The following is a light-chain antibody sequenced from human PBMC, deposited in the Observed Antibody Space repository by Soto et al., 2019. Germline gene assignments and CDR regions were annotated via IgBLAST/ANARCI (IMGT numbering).Light chain of an antibody. CDR1: QSVLYSSTNKNY. V-gene: IGKV4-1*01. J-gene: IGKJ1*01. CDR3: QQYYSTPWT. Sequence: DIVMTQSPDSLAVPLGERATINCKSTQSVLYSSTNKNYLAWYQQKPGQPPKLLIYWASTRVSGIPDRFSGSGSGTDFTLTISSLQAEDVAVYYCQQYYSTPWTFGQGTKVEIK. CDR2: WAS.